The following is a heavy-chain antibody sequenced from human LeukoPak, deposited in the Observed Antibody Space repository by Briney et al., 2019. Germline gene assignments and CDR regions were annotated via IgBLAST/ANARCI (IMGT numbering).Heavy chain of an antibody. CDR3: ARQAVVPAARDDY. Sequence: SETLSLTCTVSGVSISSSSYYCGWIRLPPGKGLEWIGSIYYSGSTYYNPSLKSRVTISVDTSKNQFSLKLSSVTAADTAVYYCARQAVVPAARDDYWGQGTLVTVSS. CDR1: GVSISSSSYY. CDR2: IYYSGST. J-gene: IGHJ4*02. V-gene: IGHV4-39*01. D-gene: IGHD2-2*01.